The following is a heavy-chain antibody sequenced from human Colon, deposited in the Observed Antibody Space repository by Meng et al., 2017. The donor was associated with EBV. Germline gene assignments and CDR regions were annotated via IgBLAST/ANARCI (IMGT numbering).Heavy chain of an antibody. Sequence: QGHLQASGPGLVKPSGTLSLTCAVSGCPLSRRNCWSWVRQPPGKGLEWIGEIYHSGSTNYNPSLKSRVTISVDESKNQFSLRLSSVTAADTAVYYCARVGAYCGGDCYHPRWGQGTLVTVSS. V-gene: IGHV4-4*02. CDR3: ARVGAYCGGDCYHPR. J-gene: IGHJ4*02. D-gene: IGHD2-21*02. CDR2: IYHSGST. CDR1: GCPLSRRNC.